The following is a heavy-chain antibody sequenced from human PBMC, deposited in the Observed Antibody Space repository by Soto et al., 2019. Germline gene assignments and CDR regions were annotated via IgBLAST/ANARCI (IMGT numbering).Heavy chain of an antibody. CDR3: VQSRCGGDCLQSYSSHSYYGLDV. J-gene: IGHJ6*02. D-gene: IGHD2-21*02. CDR2: IYWDDDK. Sequence: QITLKESGPTLVKPTQTLTLTCTFSGLSLSTTGVGVGWIRQPPGKALEWLALIYWDDDKRYSPSLKSRLTINXDXSXNXXVLTMPNMDPVDTATYYCVQSRCGGDCLQSYSSHSYYGLDVWGQGTTVTVSS. CDR1: GLSLSTTGVG. V-gene: IGHV2-5*02.